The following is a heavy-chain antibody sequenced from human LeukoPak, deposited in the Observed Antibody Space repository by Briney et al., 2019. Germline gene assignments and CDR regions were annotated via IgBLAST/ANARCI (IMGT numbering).Heavy chain of an antibody. CDR1: GGSISSYY. Sequence: SSETLSLTCTVSGGSISSYYWSWLRQPPGKGLEWIGYIYYSGSTNYNPSLKSRVTISVDTSKNQFSLKLSSVTAADTAVYYCARRVEQRLTPFDYWGQGILVTVSS. D-gene: IGHD6-19*01. V-gene: IGHV4-59*08. J-gene: IGHJ4*02. CDR3: ARRVEQRLTPFDY. CDR2: IYYSGST.